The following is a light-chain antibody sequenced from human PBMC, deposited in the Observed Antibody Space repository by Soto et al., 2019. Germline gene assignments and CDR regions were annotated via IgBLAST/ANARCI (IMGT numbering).Light chain of an antibody. CDR2: DAS. J-gene: IGKJ4*01. Sequence: DIQMTQSPSSLSASVGDRVTITCRASQGISSWLAWYQQKAEKAPRSLLHDASILQSGVPSRFSGTGSGTDFNLTITSLQPEDSATYYCQQYNSYPLTFGGGTKVEIK. CDR3: QQYNSYPLT. CDR1: QGISSW. V-gene: IGKV1D-16*01.